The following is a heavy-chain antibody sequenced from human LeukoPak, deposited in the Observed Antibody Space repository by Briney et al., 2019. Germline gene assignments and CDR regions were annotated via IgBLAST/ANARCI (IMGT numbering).Heavy chain of an antibody. D-gene: IGHD3-22*01. CDR3: ARGIVVVITTLGPDAFDI. Sequence: GASVKVSCKASGGTFSSHAISWVRQAPGQGLEWMGRIIPILGIANYAQKFQGRVTITADKSTSTAYMELSSLRSEDTAVYYCARGIVVVITTLGPDAFDIWGQGTMVTVSS. CDR1: GGTFSSHA. J-gene: IGHJ3*02. CDR2: IIPILGIA. V-gene: IGHV1-69*04.